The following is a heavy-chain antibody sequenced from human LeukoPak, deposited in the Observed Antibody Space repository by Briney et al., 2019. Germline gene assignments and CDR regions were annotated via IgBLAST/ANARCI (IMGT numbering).Heavy chain of an antibody. J-gene: IGHJ5*02. CDR3: ARAGEDVVLGPAPVGGSPYNWFDP. D-gene: IGHD2-2*01. CDR1: GFTFSHYA. CDR2: ISYHGIDK. V-gene: IGHV3-30-3*01. Sequence: QPGGSLRLSCAASGFTFSHYAMHWVRQAPGKGLDWVAVISYHGIDKYYADSVKGRFTISRDNSKNALYLQMNSLRPEDTAVYYCARAGEDVVLGPAPVGGSPYNWFDPWGQGTLVTVSS.